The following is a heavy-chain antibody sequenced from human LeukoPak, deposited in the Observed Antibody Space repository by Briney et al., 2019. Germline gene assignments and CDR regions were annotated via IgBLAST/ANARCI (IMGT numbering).Heavy chain of an antibody. CDR2: VGGYNGNT. Sequence: ASVKVSCKASGYTFSSYGISWVRQAPGQGLEWMGWVGGYNGNTNYAQKLQGRVTMTIDTSTTTAYMELRSLRSDDTAVYYCARDRDRYCSSTTCAVNYYYGMDVWGQGTTVTVSS. CDR1: GYTFSSYG. CDR3: ARDRDRYCSSTTCAVNYYYGMDV. D-gene: IGHD2-2*01. V-gene: IGHV1-18*01. J-gene: IGHJ6*02.